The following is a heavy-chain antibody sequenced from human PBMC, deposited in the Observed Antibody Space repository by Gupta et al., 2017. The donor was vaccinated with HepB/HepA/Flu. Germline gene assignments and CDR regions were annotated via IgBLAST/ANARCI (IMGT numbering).Heavy chain of an antibody. Sequence: EVQLVESGGGLVKPGGSLRLSCAASGFTFSNAWMSWVRQAPGKGLGWVGRIKSKTDGGTTDYAAPVKGRCTISRDDSKNTLYLQMNSLKTEDTAVYYGTTDRATVLGIVDYWGQGTLVTVSS. CDR3: TTDRATVLGIVDY. D-gene: IGHD7-27*01. CDR2: IKSKTDGGTT. J-gene: IGHJ4*02. CDR1: GFTFSNAW. V-gene: IGHV3-15*01.